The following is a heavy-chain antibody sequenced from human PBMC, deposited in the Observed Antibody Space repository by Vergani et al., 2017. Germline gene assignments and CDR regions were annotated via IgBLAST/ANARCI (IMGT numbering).Heavy chain of an antibody. CDR2: IWYDGSNK. J-gene: IGHJ6*03. CDR1: GFTFSSYG. Sequence: QVQLVESGGGVVQPGRSLRLSCAASGFTFSSYGMHWVRQAPGKGLEWVAVIWYDGSNKYYADSVKGRFTISRDNSKNTLYLQMNSLRAEDTAVYYCARRFRVRVGTSNTSQNYYYYYMDVWGKGTTVTVSS. V-gene: IGHV3-33*01. CDR3: ARRFRVRVGTSNTSQNYYYYYMDV. D-gene: IGHD2-2*01.